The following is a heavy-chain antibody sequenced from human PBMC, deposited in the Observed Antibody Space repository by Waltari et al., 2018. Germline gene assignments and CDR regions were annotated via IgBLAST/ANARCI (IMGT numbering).Heavy chain of an antibody. CDR1: AFTFSRSD. CDR3: AREGDTAFDY. CDR2: ISTAGDT. V-gene: IGHV3-13*01. J-gene: IGHJ4*02. Sequence: EVQLVESGGGLVPPGGSLRLSCAASAFTFSRSDMHWVRQATGKGREWISAISTAGDTYYAGSVKGRFTISRENAKNALYLQMNSLSAEDTAVYYGAREGDTAFDYWGQGTLVTVSS. D-gene: IGHD5-18*01.